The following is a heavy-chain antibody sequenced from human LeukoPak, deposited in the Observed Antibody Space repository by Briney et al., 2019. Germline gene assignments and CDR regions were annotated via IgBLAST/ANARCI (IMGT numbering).Heavy chain of an antibody. CDR2: MNPNSGNT. J-gene: IGHJ4*02. Sequence: ASVKVSCKASGYTFTSYDINWVRQATGQGPEWMGWMNPNSGNTGYAVKFQGRVTMTRNTSISTAYMELSSLTSEDTAVYYCARAEASRSSGKILGYWGQGTLVTVSS. CDR3: ARAEASRSSGKILGY. D-gene: IGHD1-26*01. V-gene: IGHV1-8*01. CDR1: GYTFTSYD.